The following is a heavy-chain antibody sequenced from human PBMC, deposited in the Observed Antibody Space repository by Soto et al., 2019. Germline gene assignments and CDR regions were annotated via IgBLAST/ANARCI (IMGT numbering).Heavy chain of an antibody. D-gene: IGHD3-10*01. Sequence: EVQLVESGGGLVQPGGSLRLSCAASGFTFSTYWMNWVRQAPGKGLEWVANIKQDGSEKYYVDSVKGRFTISRDNAQSSVYLQMNSLRAEDTAVYYCAGGSGWVFHLWGRGTLVTVSS. CDR1: GFTFSTYW. V-gene: IGHV3-7*04. CDR3: AGGSGWVFHL. CDR2: IKQDGSEK. J-gene: IGHJ2*01.